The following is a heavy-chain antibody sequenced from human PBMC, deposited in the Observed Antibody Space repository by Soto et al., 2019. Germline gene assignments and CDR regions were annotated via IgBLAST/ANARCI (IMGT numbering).Heavy chain of an antibody. CDR1: GFTFSNYW. V-gene: IGHV3-74*01. CDR2: INSDGTTI. J-gene: IGHJ4*02. Sequence: SLRLSCAASGFTFSNYWVHWVRQAPGKGLMWVSRINSDGTTINYADSVEGRFTISRDNAKNTLFLQMNSLRVEDTAVYYCARAGWYRFDYWGQGTLVTVSS. CDR3: ARAGWYRFDY. D-gene: IGHD6-19*01.